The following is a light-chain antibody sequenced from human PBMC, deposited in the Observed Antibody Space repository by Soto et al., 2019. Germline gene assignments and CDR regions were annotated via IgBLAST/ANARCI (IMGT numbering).Light chain of an antibody. Sequence: EIVLTQSPGTLSLSPGERATLSCRASQSVSGSYLVWYQQKYGQAPRLLIYATSRRATGIPDRFSGSRSGTDLTLTISRLEPEDFAVYYCHHYGSSPWTFGQGTTVEIK. V-gene: IGKV3-20*01. CDR3: HHYGSSPWT. J-gene: IGKJ1*01. CDR1: QSVSGSY. CDR2: ATS.